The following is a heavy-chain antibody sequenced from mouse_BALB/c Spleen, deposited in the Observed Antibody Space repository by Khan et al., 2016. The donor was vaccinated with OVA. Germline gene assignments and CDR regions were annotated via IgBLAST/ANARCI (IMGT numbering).Heavy chain of an antibody. CDR2: IWGDGST. V-gene: IGHV2-6-7*01. CDR1: GFSLTGYG. Sequence: VQLQESGPGLVAPSQSLSITCTVSGFSLTGYGVNWVRQPPGKGLGWLGMIWGDGSTDYNSALKSRLNLSKDNSKSPAFLKMNSLLTDDTARYYGARAYYGNYREAMDYWGQGTLVTVSA. CDR3: ARAYYGNYREAMDY. D-gene: IGHD2-10*01. J-gene: IGHJ4*01.